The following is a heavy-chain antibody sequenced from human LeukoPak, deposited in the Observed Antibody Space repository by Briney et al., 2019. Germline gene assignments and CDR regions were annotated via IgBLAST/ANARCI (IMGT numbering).Heavy chain of an antibody. J-gene: IGHJ6*02. V-gene: IGHV4-34*01. D-gene: IGHD2-2*01. CDR1: GGSFSGYY. Sequence: SETLSLTCAVYGGSFSGYYWSWIRQPPGKGLEWIGEINHSGSTNYNLSLKSRVTISIDTSKNQYSLKLSSVTAADTAVYYCARGGSNFYDMDVWGQGTTVTVSS. CDR3: ARGGSNFYDMDV. CDR2: INHSGST.